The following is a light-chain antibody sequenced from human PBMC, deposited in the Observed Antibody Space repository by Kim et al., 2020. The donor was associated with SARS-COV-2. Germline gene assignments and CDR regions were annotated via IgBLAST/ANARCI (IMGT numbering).Light chain of an antibody. CDR3: WSYARSGTYV. CDR1: SSDIGSYNS. CDR2: EAS. Sequence: QSVLTQPASVSGSPGQSITVSCTGTSSDIGSYNSVSWYQQHPGRAPKLILYEASKRPSGVSNRFSGSTSGNTASLSISGLQPEDEADYYCWSYARSGTYVCGTGTKVTVL. V-gene: IGLV2-23*01. J-gene: IGLJ1*01.